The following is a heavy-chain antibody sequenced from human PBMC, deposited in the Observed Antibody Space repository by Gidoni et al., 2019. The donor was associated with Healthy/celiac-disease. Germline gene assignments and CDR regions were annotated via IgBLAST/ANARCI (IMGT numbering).Heavy chain of an antibody. Sequence: QVQLVESGGGVVQPGRSLTLSCAASGFRFSNSGMHWVRQAPGKGLGWVAGIWHDGSNKYDGESVKGRFTIARDNSKNTLYLQMNSLRVEDTAVYYCASAGRGGDTRVDYLDYWGQGTLVTVSS. CDR3: ASAGRGGDTRVDYLDY. CDR1: GFRFSNSG. J-gene: IGHJ4*02. CDR2: IWHDGSNK. V-gene: IGHV3-33*01. D-gene: IGHD2-21*01.